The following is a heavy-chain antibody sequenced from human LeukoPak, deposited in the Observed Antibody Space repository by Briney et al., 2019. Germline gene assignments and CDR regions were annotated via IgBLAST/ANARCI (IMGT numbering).Heavy chain of an antibody. Sequence: SETLSLTCTVCGGSISSYYWSWLRQPPGKGLEGIGYIYYSGSPNYNPPLKRRVTISVDAYKKLFSPEKSSVTAADTAVYYCASSRAGEMATIKGAYDAFDIWRQGTMVTVSS. J-gene: IGHJ3*02. CDR1: GGSISSYY. D-gene: IGHD5-24*01. CDR3: ASSRAGEMATIKGAYDAFDI. V-gene: IGHV4-59*12. CDR2: IYYSGSP.